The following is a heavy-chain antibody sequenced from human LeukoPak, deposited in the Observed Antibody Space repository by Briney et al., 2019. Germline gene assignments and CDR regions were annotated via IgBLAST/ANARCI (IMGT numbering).Heavy chain of an antibody. CDR1: TFTFSDYA. J-gene: IGHJ6*02. D-gene: IGHD3-10*01. CDR3: TTDLKPPLYYGSEILFGSDSPDFFYGMDV. V-gene: IGHV3-23*01. CDR2: IHGGAEGT. Sequence: GGSLRLSCTASTFTFSDYAMSWVRQAPGKRLEWVSTIHGGAEGTFYADAVKGRFTISRDDSRHTLYLQMNSLKTEDTAVYYCTTDLKPPLYYGSEILFGSDSPDFFYGMDVWGQGTAVSVSS.